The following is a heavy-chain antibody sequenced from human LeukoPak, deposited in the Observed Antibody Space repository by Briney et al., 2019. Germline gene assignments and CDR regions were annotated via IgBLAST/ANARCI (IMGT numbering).Heavy chain of an antibody. CDR2: INPNTDGT. Sequence: GPVKVSFKAFGYTFTGYYLHWVRQAPGQGLEWMGWINPNTDGTNYAQKFQGRVAMTRDTSINTAYMELTSLTSDDTAVYYCARDQTSNWYRAKYYYGVDVWGQGTTVTVSS. CDR1: GYTFTGYY. V-gene: IGHV1-2*02. CDR3: ARDQTSNWYRAKYYYGVDV. J-gene: IGHJ6*02. D-gene: IGHD6-13*01.